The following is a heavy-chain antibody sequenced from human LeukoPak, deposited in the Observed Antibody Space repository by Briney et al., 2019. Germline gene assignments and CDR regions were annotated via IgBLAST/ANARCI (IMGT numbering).Heavy chain of an antibody. J-gene: IGHJ4*02. Sequence: ASVKVSCKASGYTFTGYYMHWVRQAPGQGLEWMGWINPNSGGTNYAQKFQGRVTMARDTSISTAYMELSRLRSDDTAVYYCARSYDFWSGYYSYWGQGTLVTVSS. V-gene: IGHV1-2*02. CDR2: INPNSGGT. D-gene: IGHD3-3*01. CDR1: GYTFTGYY. CDR3: ARSYDFWSGYYSY.